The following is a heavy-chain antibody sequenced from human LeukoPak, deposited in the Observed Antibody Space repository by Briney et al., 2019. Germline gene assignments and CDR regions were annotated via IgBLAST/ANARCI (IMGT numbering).Heavy chain of an antibody. Sequence: GGSLRLSCAASGFTFSSYAMSWLRQAPGKGLEYISSISGSGGTTYYADSVKGRFTISRDNSKSSLYLQLNSLRADDSAIYYCAKAESGWYKFASGGQGTLVTVSA. J-gene: IGHJ4*02. CDR2: ISGSGGTT. CDR3: AKAESGWYKFAS. CDR1: GFTFSSYA. D-gene: IGHD6-19*01. V-gene: IGHV3-23*01.